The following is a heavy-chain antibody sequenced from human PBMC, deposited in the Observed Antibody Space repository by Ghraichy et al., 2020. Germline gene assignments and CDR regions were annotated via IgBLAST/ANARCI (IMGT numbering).Heavy chain of an antibody. Sequence: GGSLRLSCAASGFTFSSYSMNWVRQAPGKGLEWVSSISSSSSYIYYADSVKGRFTISRDNAKNSLYLQMNSLRAEDTAVYYCARDGYYGSGTRGMDVWGQGTTVTVSS. V-gene: IGHV3-21*01. D-gene: IGHD3-10*01. J-gene: IGHJ6*02. CDR1: GFTFSSYS. CDR3: ARDGYYGSGTRGMDV. CDR2: ISSSSSYI.